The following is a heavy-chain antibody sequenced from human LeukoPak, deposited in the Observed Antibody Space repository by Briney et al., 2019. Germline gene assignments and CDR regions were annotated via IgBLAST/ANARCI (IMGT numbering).Heavy chain of an antibody. J-gene: IGHJ4*02. CDR1: GFTFSSYE. V-gene: IGHV3-48*03. D-gene: IGHD3-3*01. CDR3: ARDPARTIFGVVIDYYFDY. Sequence: PGGSLRLSCAASGFTFSSYEMNWVRQAPGKGLEWVSYISRSGSTIYYADSVKGRLTISRDNAKNSLYLQMNSLRAEDTAVYYCARDPARTIFGVVIDYYFDYWGQGTLVTVSS. CDR2: ISRSGSTI.